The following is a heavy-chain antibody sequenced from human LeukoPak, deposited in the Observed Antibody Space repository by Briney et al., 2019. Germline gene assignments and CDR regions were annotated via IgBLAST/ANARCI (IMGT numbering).Heavy chain of an antibody. CDR1: XXSIXSXXXX. CDR2: XXXXGST. CDR3: ARHGIWVTMIVVAPVAFDI. J-gene: IGHJ3*02. V-gene: IGHV4-39*01. D-gene: IGHD3-22*01. Sequence: SEXLSLTCTVSXXSIXSXXXXXXXXXXPXXXXLXXXXXXXXXGSTYXNPSLKSRVTIPVDTSKNQFSLKLSSVTAADTAVYYCARHGIWVTMIVVAPVAFDIWGQGTMVTVSS.